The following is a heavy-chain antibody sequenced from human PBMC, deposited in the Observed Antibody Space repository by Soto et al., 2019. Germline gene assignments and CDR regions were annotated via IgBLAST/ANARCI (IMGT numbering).Heavy chain of an antibody. J-gene: IGHJ4*01. D-gene: IGHD3-22*01. CDR1: GYTFTNFG. CDR2: VTTDKGKT. CDR3: ATGLVDYYDSSGYPRQAFDY. Sequence: GASVKASCKTSGYTFTNFGISWVRQAPGQGLEWMGWVTTDKGKTTYAQKFQGRVTMTTDTSTSTAYMELRSLRSEDTAVYYCATGLVDYYDSSGYPRQAFDYWG. V-gene: IGHV1-18*01.